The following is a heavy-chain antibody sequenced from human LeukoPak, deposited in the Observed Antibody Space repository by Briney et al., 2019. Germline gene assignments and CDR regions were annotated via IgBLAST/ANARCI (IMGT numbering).Heavy chain of an antibody. D-gene: IGHD3-3*01. Sequence: PGGSLRLSCAASGFTFSSYSMNWVRQAPGKGLEWVSYISSSSSTIYYADSVKGRFTISRDNAKNSLYLQMNSLRAEDTAVYYCARVSSVWSGYLYYFDYWGQGTLVTVSS. CDR1: GFTFSSYS. J-gene: IGHJ4*02. CDR3: ARVSSVWSGYLYYFDY. V-gene: IGHV3-48*04. CDR2: ISSSSSTI.